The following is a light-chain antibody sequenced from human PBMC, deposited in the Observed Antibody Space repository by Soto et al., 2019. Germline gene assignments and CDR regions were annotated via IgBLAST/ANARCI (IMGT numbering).Light chain of an antibody. J-gene: IGLJ1*01. CDR1: SSDVGGYNY. CDR3: SSYTSSRTLV. CDR2: DVS. Sequence: QSALTQPASVSGSLGQSITISCTGTSSDVGGYNYVSWCQQYPGKAPKLMIYDVSNRPSGVANRFSGSKSGNTASLTISGLQAEDEADYYCSSYTSSRTLVFGTGTKLTVL. V-gene: IGLV2-14*01.